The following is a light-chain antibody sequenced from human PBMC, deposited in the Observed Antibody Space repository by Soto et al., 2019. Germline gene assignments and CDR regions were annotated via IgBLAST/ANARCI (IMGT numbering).Light chain of an antibody. Sequence: DIQMTQSPSTLSASVGDRVTITCRASENISRWLAWYQQKPGKAPKVLIYEASSLSSGVPSRFGGSGSGTEFTLTISAVQPDDFATYYCQQYNSYSPYTFGQGTKLDIK. CDR2: EAS. J-gene: IGKJ2*01. V-gene: IGKV1-5*01. CDR1: ENISRW. CDR3: QQYNSYSPYT.